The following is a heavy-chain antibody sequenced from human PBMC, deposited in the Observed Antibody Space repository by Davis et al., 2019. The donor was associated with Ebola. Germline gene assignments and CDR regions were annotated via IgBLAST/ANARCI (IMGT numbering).Heavy chain of an antibody. D-gene: IGHD4-17*01. CDR1: GYTFTGYY. Sequence: ASVKVSCKASGYTFTGYYMHWVRQAPGQGLEWMGRINPNSGGINYAQMFQGRVTMTRDTSISTAYMELSRMTSDDTAVYYCASGTTVTTGFDNWGQGTLVTVSS. CDR2: INPNSGGI. CDR3: ASGTTVTTGFDN. V-gene: IGHV1-2*06. J-gene: IGHJ4*02.